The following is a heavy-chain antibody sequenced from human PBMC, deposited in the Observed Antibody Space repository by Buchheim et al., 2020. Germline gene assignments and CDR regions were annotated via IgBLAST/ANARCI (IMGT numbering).Heavy chain of an antibody. J-gene: IGHJ4*02. Sequence: EVQLVESGGGLVKPGGSLRLSCAASGFTFSSYSMNWVRQAPGKGLEWVSSISSSSSYIYYADSVKGRFTISRDNAKNSLYMQMHSLSAEDTAVYYCAREAYCGGDCYNPDYFDYWGQGTL. CDR3: AREAYCGGDCYNPDYFDY. D-gene: IGHD2-21*02. CDR2: ISSSSSYI. CDR1: GFTFSSYS. V-gene: IGHV3-21*01.